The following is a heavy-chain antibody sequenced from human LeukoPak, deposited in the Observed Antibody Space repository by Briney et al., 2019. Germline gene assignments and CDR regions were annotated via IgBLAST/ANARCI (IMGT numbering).Heavy chain of an antibody. Sequence: GGSLRLSCAASGFTFSSYAMHWVRQAPGKGLEWVAFIRYDGSNKYYADSVKGRFTISRDNSKNTLYLQMNSLRAEDTAVYYCAKDLGRIVGATASGDYWGQGTLVTVSS. D-gene: IGHD1-26*01. CDR2: IRYDGSNK. V-gene: IGHV3-30*02. CDR1: GFTFSSYA. J-gene: IGHJ4*02. CDR3: AKDLGRIVGATASGDY.